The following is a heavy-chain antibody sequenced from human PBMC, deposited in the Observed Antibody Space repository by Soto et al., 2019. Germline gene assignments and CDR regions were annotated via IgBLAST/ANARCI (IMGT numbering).Heavy chain of an antibody. Sequence: QVQLVQSGAEVKKPGASVKVSCKASGYTFTSYDINWVRQATGQGLEWMGWMNPNSGNTGYAQKFQGRVNMTRNTAISTADMELSSLRSEDTAVYYCPYDSSGDSTLDYWGQGTLVTVSS. CDR2: MNPNSGNT. V-gene: IGHV1-8*01. CDR3: PYDSSGDSTLDY. CDR1: GYTFTSYD. J-gene: IGHJ4*02. D-gene: IGHD3-22*01.